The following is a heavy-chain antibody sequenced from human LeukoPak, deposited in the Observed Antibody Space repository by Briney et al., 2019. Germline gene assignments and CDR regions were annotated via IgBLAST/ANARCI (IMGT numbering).Heavy chain of an antibody. Sequence: ASVKVSCKASGYTFTSYGISWVRQAPGQGLEWMGWINAYNGNTNYAQKLQGRVTMTTDTSTSTAHMELRSLRSDDTAVYYCARASSSWYVADDYWGQGTLVTVSS. V-gene: IGHV1-18*01. CDR2: INAYNGNT. CDR1: GYTFTSYG. CDR3: ARASSSWYVADDY. D-gene: IGHD6-13*01. J-gene: IGHJ4*02.